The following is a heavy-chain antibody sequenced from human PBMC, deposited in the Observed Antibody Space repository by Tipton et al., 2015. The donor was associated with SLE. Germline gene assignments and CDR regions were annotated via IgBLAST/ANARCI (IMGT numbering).Heavy chain of an antibody. J-gene: IGHJ6*02. D-gene: IGHD1-26*01. V-gene: IGHV3-48*01. Sequence: GSLRLSCAASGFTFSNYSMNWVRQAPGKGLEWVSYISTSSRTIYYADSVKGRFTISRDNSKNTLYLQMHSLRAEDTAVYYCAKPWGAGSVFSPATMDVWGQGTTVTVSS. CDR1: GFTFSNYS. CDR2: ISTSSRTI. CDR3: AKPWGAGSVFSPATMDV.